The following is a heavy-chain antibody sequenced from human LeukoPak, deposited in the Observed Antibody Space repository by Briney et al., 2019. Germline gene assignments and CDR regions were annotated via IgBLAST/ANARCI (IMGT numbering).Heavy chain of an antibody. CDR2: IYTSGST. J-gene: IGHJ4*02. CDR1: GGSISSYY. Sequence: PSETLSLTCTVSGGSISSYYWSWLRQPAGKGLEWLGRIYTSGSTNYNPSLKSRVTISVDTSKNQFSLKLSSVTAADTAVYYCARRGRYSSGWSLDYWGQGTLVTVSS. D-gene: IGHD6-13*01. V-gene: IGHV4-4*07. CDR3: ARRGRYSSGWSLDY.